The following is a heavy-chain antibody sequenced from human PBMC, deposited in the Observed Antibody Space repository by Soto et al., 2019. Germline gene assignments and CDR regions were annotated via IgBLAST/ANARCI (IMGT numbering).Heavy chain of an antibody. J-gene: IGHJ4*02. CDR2: IYISGST. Sequence: SETLSLTCTVSGGSISSSSYYWGWIRQPPGKGQKRIGSIYISGSTYYNPSLKSRVTISVDTSKNQFSLKLSSVTAADTAVYYCARHVVAGLNYYDSSGYFSENPPQDFDYWGQGTLVTVSS. CDR1: GGSISSSSYY. D-gene: IGHD3-22*01. V-gene: IGHV4-39*01. CDR3: ARHVVAGLNYYDSSGYFSENPPQDFDY.